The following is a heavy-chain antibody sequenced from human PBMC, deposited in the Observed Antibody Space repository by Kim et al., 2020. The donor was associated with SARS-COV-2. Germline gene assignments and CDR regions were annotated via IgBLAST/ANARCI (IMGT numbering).Heavy chain of an antibody. Sequence: ASVKVSCKASGYTFTGYYMHWVRQAPGQGLEWMGRINPNSGGTNYAQKFQGRVTMTRDTSISTAYMELSRLRSDDTAVYYCARDGFLWGIDYGDYGGWFDPWGQGTLVTVSS. D-gene: IGHD4-17*01. V-gene: IGHV1-2*06. CDR3: ARDGFLWGIDYGDYGGWFDP. CDR1: GYTFTGYY. CDR2: INPNSGGT. J-gene: IGHJ5*02.